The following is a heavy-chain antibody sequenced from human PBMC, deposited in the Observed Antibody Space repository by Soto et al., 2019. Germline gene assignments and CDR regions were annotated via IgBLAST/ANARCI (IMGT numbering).Heavy chain of an antibody. CDR2: INHSGST. CDR1: GGSFSGYY. J-gene: IGHJ4*02. D-gene: IGHD6-13*01. CDR3: ASSIVSSEGPAAAGYFDY. V-gene: IGHV4-34*01. Sequence: SETLSLTCAVYGGSFSGYYWSWIRQPPGKGLEWIGEINHSGSTNYNPSLKSRVTISVDTSKNQFSLKLSSVTAADTAVYYCASSIVSSEGPAAAGYFDYWGQGTLVTVSS.